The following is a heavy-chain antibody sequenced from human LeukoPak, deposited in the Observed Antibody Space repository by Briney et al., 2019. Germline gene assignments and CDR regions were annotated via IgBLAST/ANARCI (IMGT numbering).Heavy chain of an antibody. D-gene: IGHD3-10*02. J-gene: IGHJ6*04. CDR2: ITSSNYI. CDR1: GFTFNSYS. CDR3: AELGITMIGGV. Sequence: GGSLRLSCAASGFTFNSYSMNWVRQAPGQGLEWVSSITSSNYIYYAGSVEGRFTISRDNAKNSLYLQMNSLRAEDTAVYYCAELGITMIGGVWGKGTTVTISS. V-gene: IGHV3-21*01.